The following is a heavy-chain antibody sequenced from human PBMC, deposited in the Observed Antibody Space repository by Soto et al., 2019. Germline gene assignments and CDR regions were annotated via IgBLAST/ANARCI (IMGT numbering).Heavy chain of an antibody. CDR1: GFTFRSYA. CDR2: ISGSGIST. CDR3: AKEPVGPDWYFDL. V-gene: IGHV3-23*01. Sequence: DVQLLESGGGLVQPGGSLRLSCAASGFTFRSYAMSWVRQAPGKGLEWVSGISGSGISTHYADSVKGRFTVSRDNXXXXLXXXXXXLRAXDTAXXXXAKEPVGPDWYFDLWGRGTLVTVSS. J-gene: IGHJ2*01.